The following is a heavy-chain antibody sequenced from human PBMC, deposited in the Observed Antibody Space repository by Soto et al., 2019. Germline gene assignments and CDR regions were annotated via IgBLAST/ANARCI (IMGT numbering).Heavy chain of an antibody. CDR2: IYYSGST. J-gene: IGHJ4*02. CDR3: ARQGEWLRYYFDY. D-gene: IGHD5-12*01. Sequence: SETLSLTCTVSGGSISSSSYYWGWIRQPPGKGLEWIGSIYYSGSTYYNPSLKSRVTISVDTSKNQFSLKLSSVTAADTAVYYCARQGEWLRYYFDYWGQGTLVTVSS. V-gene: IGHV4-39*01. CDR1: GGSISSSSYY.